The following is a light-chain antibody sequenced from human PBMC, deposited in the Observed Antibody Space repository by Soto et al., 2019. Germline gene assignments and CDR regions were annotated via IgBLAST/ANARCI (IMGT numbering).Light chain of an antibody. V-gene: IGKV3-15*01. J-gene: IGKJ4*01. CDR1: QNIGNK. Sequence: IVITPAPGTLSVSPGERATLSCRASQNIGNKVGWYQQKPGQAPRLLIYGASTRATGIPVRFSGSGSGTEFTLTITSLHSEDSAVYNCQEYNYWHPTNFGGGTKEDIK. CDR3: QEYNYWHPTN. CDR2: GAS.